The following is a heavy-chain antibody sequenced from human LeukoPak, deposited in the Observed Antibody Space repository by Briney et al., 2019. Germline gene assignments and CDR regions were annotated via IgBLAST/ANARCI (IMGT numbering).Heavy chain of an antibody. CDR1: GGSISSGGYY. CDR3: ARQGSGNYLSPVNY. D-gene: IGHD1-26*01. Sequence: SETLSLTCTVSGGSISSGGYYWSWIRQHPGKGLEWIGYIYYSGSTYYNPSLKSRVTISVDTSKNQFSLKLSSVAAADTAVYYCARQGSGNYLSPVNYWGQGTLVTVSS. V-gene: IGHV4-39*01. J-gene: IGHJ4*02. CDR2: IYYSGST.